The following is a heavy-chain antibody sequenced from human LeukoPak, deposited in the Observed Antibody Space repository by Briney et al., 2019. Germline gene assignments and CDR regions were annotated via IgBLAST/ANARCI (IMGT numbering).Heavy chain of an antibody. D-gene: IGHD3-10*01. V-gene: IGHV3-30*02. Sequence: GGSLRLSCAASKFTFSDYGTHWVRQAPGKGLEWVAFIWYDGSDEYYADSVKGRFTISRDNSKNTLYLQMNSLTTEDTAVYYCAKGGGELGSGSLYYWGQGTLGTVSS. J-gene: IGHJ4*02. CDR1: KFTFSDYG. CDR2: IWYDGSDE. CDR3: AKGGGELGSGSLYY.